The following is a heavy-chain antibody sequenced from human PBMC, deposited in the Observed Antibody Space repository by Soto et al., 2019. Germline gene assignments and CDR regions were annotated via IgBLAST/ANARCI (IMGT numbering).Heavy chain of an antibody. J-gene: IGHJ4*02. D-gene: IGHD3-10*01. CDR2: IYYSGST. V-gene: IGHV4-39*01. CDR1: GGSISSSSYY. Sequence: PSETLSLTCTVSGGSISSSSYYWGWIRQPPGKGLEWIGSIYYSGSTYYNPSLKSRVTISVDTSKNQFSLKLSSVTAADTAVYYCARRNYYGSGSSLNRGQGTLVTVSS. CDR3: ARRNYYGSGSSLN.